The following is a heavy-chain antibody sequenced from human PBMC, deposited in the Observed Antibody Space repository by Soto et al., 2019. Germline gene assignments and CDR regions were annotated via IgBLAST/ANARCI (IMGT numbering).Heavy chain of an antibody. V-gene: IGHV4-59*08. CDR3: ARQPYTSGAYYFDY. Sequence: QGQLQESGPGLAKPSETLSLTCTVSGGSISSDYWSWIRQPPGKGLEWIGYIYYSGTTNDNPTLESRVTISVDASRSRSSLKLSSVTAANTAVYYCARQPYTSGAYYFDYWGQGTLVTVSS. J-gene: IGHJ4*02. CDR2: IYYSGTT. CDR1: GGSISSDY. D-gene: IGHD3-10*01.